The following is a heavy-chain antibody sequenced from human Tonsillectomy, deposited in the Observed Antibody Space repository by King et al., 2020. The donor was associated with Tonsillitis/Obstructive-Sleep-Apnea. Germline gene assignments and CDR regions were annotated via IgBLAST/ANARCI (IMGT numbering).Heavy chain of an antibody. CDR1: XGSISSSXYY. Sequence: QLQESGPGLVKPSETLSLTCTVSXGSISSSXYYWGWIRQPPGKGLEWIGSIYYSGSTYYNPSLKSRVTISVDTSKNQFSLKLSSVTAADTAVYYCAGXXXVRXVMAPYXTHFXYWGQXTLVTV. CDR2: IYYSGST. V-gene: IGHV4-39*01. D-gene: IGHD3-10*01. J-gene: IGHJ4*02. CDR3: AGXXXVRXVMAPYXTHFXY.